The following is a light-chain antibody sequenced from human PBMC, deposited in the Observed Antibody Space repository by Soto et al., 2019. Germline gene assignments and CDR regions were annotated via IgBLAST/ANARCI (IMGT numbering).Light chain of an antibody. CDR2: DVS. Sequence: QSALTQPASVSGSPGQSITISCTGTSSDVGGYNYVSWYQQHPGKAPKLMIYDVSNRPSGVSNRFSGSKSGNTASLTISGLQAGDEADYYCSSYTSSSTIVFGTGTKVPVL. J-gene: IGLJ1*01. CDR1: SSDVGGYNY. V-gene: IGLV2-14*01. CDR3: SSYTSSSTIV.